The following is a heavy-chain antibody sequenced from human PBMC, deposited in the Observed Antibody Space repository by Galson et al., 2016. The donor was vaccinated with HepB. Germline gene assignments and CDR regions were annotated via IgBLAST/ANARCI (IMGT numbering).Heavy chain of an antibody. V-gene: IGHV6-1*01. J-gene: IGHJ2*01. D-gene: IGHD3-22*01. CDR1: GDSVSSTSAA. CDR2: TYYKSNWYR. Sequence: CAISGDSVSSTSAAWSWIRQSPSRGLEWLGRTYYKSNWYRDYAVSVRSRITINPDASRNQFYMQLNSVTPEDTAVYYCARGLLDSSGYVHFDLWGRGTLVTVFS. CDR3: ARGLLDSSGYVHFDL.